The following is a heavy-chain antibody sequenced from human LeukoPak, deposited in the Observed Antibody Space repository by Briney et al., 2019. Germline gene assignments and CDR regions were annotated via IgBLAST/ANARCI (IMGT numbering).Heavy chain of an antibody. CDR2: IWYDGSNK. J-gene: IGHJ3*02. CDR3: ARDYVYCSGGSCYSTAFDI. Sequence: GGSLRLSCAASGFTFSSYGMHWVRQAPGKGLEWVAVIWYDGSNKYYADSVKGRFTISRDNSKNTLYLQMNSLRAEDTAVYYCARDYVYCSGGSCYSTAFDIWGQGTMVTVSS. CDR1: GFTFSSYG. V-gene: IGHV3-33*01. D-gene: IGHD2-15*01.